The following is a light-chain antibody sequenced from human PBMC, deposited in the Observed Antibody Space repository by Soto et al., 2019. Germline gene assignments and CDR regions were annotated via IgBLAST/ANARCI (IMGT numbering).Light chain of an antibody. CDR1: QGISSY. V-gene: IGKV1-9*01. Sequence: IQLTQSPSSLSASVGDRVTITCRASQGISSYLAWYQQKPGKAPRLLIYAASTLQSGVPSRFSGSGSGTDFTLTISRLQPEDFATYYCQQLNSYSFGGGTKVDIK. CDR2: AAS. J-gene: IGKJ4*01. CDR3: QQLNSYS.